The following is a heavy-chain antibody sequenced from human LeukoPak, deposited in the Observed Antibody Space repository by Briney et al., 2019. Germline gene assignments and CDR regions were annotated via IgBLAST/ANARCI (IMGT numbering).Heavy chain of an antibody. CDR2: ISYDGSNK. Sequence: GRSLRLSCAASGFTFSSYAMHWVRQAPGKGLEWVAVISYDGSNKYYADSVKGRFTISRDNSKNTLYLQMNSLRAEDTAVYYCARCYSSGWSYYFDYWGQGTLATVSS. CDR1: GFTFSSYA. J-gene: IGHJ4*02. V-gene: IGHV3-30-3*01. D-gene: IGHD6-19*01. CDR3: ARCYSSGWSYYFDY.